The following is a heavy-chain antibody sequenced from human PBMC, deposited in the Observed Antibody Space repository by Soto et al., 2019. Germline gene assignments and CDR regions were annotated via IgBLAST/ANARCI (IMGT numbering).Heavy chain of an antibody. CDR3: ARDRLMATAGTARHYFGLDV. Sequence: TLSLTCTVSGGSIRSGGYYWSWVRQNPRRGLEWIGDIYYSGNTYYNPSLKSRLTISVDTSKNQFSLNLSSVTAADTAVYYCARDRLMATAGTARHYFGLDVWGQGTTVTVSS. J-gene: IGHJ6*02. CDR2: IYYSGNT. V-gene: IGHV4-31*03. D-gene: IGHD5-18*01. CDR1: GGSIRSGGYY.